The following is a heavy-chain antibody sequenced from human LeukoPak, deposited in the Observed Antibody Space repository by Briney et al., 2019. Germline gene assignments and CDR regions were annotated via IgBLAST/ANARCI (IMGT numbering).Heavy chain of an antibody. CDR1: GFTFSSYA. D-gene: IGHD6-13*01. J-gene: IGHJ6*02. V-gene: IGHV3-23*01. CDR3: AKARYSSPYYYGMDV. Sequence: PGGSLRLSCAASGFTFSSYAMNWVPQAPGKGLEWVSAISGGGGSTYYADSVKGRFTISRDNSKNTLYLQMSSLRAEDTAIYYCAKARYSSPYYYGMDVWGQGTTVTVSS. CDR2: ISGGGGST.